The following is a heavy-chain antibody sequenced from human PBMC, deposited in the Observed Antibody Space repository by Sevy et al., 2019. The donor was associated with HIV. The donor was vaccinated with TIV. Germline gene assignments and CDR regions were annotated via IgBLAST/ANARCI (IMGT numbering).Heavy chain of an antibody. J-gene: IGHJ4*02. V-gene: IGHV3-15*01. CDR2: IRSKAGGGTT. D-gene: IGHD2-15*01. CDR1: GFSFSNAW. CDR3: TTDHRRDGIVVVPFEY. Sequence: GGSLTLSCAASGFSFSNAWMSWVRHSPGKGLEWVGRIRSKAGGGTTDYATIVKGKFTISRDDSRDILYLQLNSLETEDTAVYYCTTDHRRDGIVVVPFEYWGQGTLVTVSS.